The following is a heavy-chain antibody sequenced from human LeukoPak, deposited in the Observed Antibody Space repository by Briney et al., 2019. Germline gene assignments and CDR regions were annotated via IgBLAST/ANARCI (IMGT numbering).Heavy chain of an antibody. Sequence: PSETLSLTCTVSGDSMSGISYYWGWIRQPPGKGLEWIGSMYYGGSTYYNPSLEGRVTISIDTSKNQFSLKLSSVTAADTAVYFCARALYDSSGYYLNSWGQGTLVTVSS. CDR2: MYYGGST. CDR3: ARALYDSSGYYLNS. V-gene: IGHV4-39*07. J-gene: IGHJ4*02. CDR1: GDSMSGISYY. D-gene: IGHD3-22*01.